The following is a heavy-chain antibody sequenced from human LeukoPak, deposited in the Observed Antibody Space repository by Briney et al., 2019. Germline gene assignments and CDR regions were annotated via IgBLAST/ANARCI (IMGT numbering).Heavy chain of an antibody. Sequence: SETLSLTCTVSGGSISSYYWSWIRQPPGKGLEWIGSIYYSGSTYYNPSLKSRVTISVDTSKNQFSLKLSSVTAADTAVYYCARHPDPRSYFDYWGQGTLVTVSS. CDR2: IYYSGST. CDR3: ARHPDPRSYFDY. CDR1: GGSISSYY. V-gene: IGHV4-59*05. J-gene: IGHJ4*02.